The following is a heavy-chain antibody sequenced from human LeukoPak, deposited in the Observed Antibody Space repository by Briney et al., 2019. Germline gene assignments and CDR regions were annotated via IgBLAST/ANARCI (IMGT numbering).Heavy chain of an antibody. CDR1: GGTFSSYA. CDR2: IIPILGIA. J-gene: IGHJ5*02. D-gene: IGHD3-3*01. CDR3: ARSATYESIPFDP. V-gene: IGHV1-69*04. Sequence: SVKVSCTASGGTFSSYAISWVRQAPGQGLEWMGRIIPILGIANYAQKFQGRVTITADKSTSTAYMELSSLRSEDTAVYYCARSATYESIPFDPWGQGTLVTVSS.